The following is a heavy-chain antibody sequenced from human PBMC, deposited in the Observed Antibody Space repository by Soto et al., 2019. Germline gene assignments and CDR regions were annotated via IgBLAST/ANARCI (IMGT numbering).Heavy chain of an antibody. D-gene: IGHD6-19*01. CDR2: IRSEAYGWTT. CDR1: GFTFGDYA. J-gene: IGHJ4*02. V-gene: IGHV3-49*04. CDR3: TRAGGSGWGYYFDY. Sequence: GGSLRLSCAASGFTFGDYAMSWVRQAPGKGLECVGFIRSEAYGWTTEYAASVKGRFTISRDDSKSIAYLQMNSLRTEDTAVYYCTRAGGSGWGYYFDYWGQGTQVTVSS.